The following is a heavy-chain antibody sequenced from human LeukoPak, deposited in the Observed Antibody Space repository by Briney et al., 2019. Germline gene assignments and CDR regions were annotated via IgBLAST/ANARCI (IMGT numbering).Heavy chain of an antibody. CDR3: ARLNKNSSGFDY. CDR1: GGSISSSSYY. CDR2: IYYSGST. V-gene: IGHV4-39*07. D-gene: IGHD6-19*01. Sequence: SETLSLTCTVSGGSISSSSYYWGWIRQPPGKGLEWIGSIYYSGSTYYNPSLKSRVTISVDKSKNQFSLKLSSVTAADTAVYYCARLNKNSSGFDYWGQGTLVTVSS. J-gene: IGHJ4*02.